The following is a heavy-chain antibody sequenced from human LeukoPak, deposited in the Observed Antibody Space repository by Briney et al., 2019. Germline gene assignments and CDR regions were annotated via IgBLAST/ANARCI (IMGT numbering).Heavy chain of an antibody. CDR3: ARALGYCSGGSCYGYDY. CDR2: IYHTGST. V-gene: IGHV4-34*01. CDR1: GGSFSGYY. Sequence: SETLSLTCTVYGGSFSGYYWSWIRQPPGEGLEWIGEIYHTGSTDYNPSLKSRVTVSVDTSKNQFSLKMSSVTAADTAVYYCARALGYCSGGSCYGYDYWGQGTLVTVSS. D-gene: IGHD2-15*01. J-gene: IGHJ4*02.